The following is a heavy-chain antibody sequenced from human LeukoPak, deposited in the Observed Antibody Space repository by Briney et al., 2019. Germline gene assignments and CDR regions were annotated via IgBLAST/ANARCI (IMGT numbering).Heavy chain of an antibody. J-gene: IGHJ4*02. CDR1: GFTFSKTW. CDR2: IMEDGSVQ. D-gene: IGHD2-21*01. CDR3: AKDRVGGALEF. Sequence: PGESLRLSCAASGFTFSKTWMSWVRQAPGKGLEWVACIMEDGSVQKYVDSVRGRFTISRDNARNSLYLQMNSLRVEDTVVYYCAKDRVGGALEFWGQGTLAIVSS. V-gene: IGHV3-7*01.